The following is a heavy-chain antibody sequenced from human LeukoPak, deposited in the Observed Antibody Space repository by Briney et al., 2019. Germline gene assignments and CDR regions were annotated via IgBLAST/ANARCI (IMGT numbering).Heavy chain of an antibody. D-gene: IGHD6-6*01. J-gene: IGHJ4*02. Sequence: ASVKVSCKASGGTFSSYAISWVRQAPGQVLERMGGIIPIFGTANYAQKFQGRVTITTDESTSTAYMELSSLRSEDTAVYYCARGTAARPRGLGRLATFDYWGQGTLVTVSS. V-gene: IGHV1-69*05. CDR2: IIPIFGTA. CDR1: GGTFSSYA. CDR3: ARGTAARPRGLGRLATFDY.